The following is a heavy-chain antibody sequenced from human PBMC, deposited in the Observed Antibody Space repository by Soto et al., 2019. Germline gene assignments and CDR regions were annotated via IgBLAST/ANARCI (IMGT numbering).Heavy chain of an antibody. V-gene: IGHV4-4*02. CDR3: ARVRYDRSGFDH. D-gene: IGHD3-22*01. J-gene: IGHJ4*02. Sequence: QVQLQKSGPGLVRPSGALPVTCAVSGDSISRSHWWSWVRQSPGKGLEWIGEISHSGITNYNPSLKSRVTISGDKSKNQLSLKLTSVTAADTAVYYCARVRYDRSGFDHWGQGTLVSVSS. CDR1: GDSISRSHW. CDR2: ISHSGIT.